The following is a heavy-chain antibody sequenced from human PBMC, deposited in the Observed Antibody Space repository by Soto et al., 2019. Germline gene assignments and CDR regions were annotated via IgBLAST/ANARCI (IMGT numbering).Heavy chain of an antibody. CDR3: ARDLAPLITMIVVVGGGGMDV. CDR1: GGTFSSYA. J-gene: IGHJ6*02. CDR2: IIPIFGTA. V-gene: IGHV1-69*13. D-gene: IGHD3-22*01. Sequence: ASVKVSCKASGGTFSSYAISWVRQAPGQGLEWMGGIIPIFGTANYAQKFQGRVTITADESTSTAYMELSSLRSEDTAVYYCARDLAPLITMIVVVGGGGMDVWGQGTTVTVSS.